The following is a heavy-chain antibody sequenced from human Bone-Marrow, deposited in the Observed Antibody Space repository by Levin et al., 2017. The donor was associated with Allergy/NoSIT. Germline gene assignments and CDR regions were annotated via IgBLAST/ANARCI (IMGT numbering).Heavy chain of an antibody. D-gene: IGHD1-26*01. J-gene: IGHJ3*02. CDR1: GFTFSGYW. CDR2: IDNDGRST. V-gene: IGHV3-74*01. Sequence: GESLKISCAVSGFTFSGYWMYWVRQAPGKGLVWVSRIDNDGRSTIYADSVRGRFTISKDYAKNTLYLQMDSLRVEDTAVYFCARDRGSPDAFDIWGRGTMVTVSS. CDR3: ARDRGSPDAFDI.